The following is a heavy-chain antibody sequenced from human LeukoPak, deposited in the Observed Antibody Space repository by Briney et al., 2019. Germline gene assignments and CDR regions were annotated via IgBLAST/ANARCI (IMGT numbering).Heavy chain of an antibody. J-gene: IGHJ4*02. CDR3: ARDDGGNSVSDY. CDR2: IIPTFGTA. CDR1: GGTFSSYA. V-gene: IGHV1-69*05. D-gene: IGHD4-23*01. Sequence: SVKVSFKASGGTFSSYAISWVRQAPGQGLEWMGRIIPTFGTANYAQKFQGRVTITTDESTSTAYMELSSLRSEDTAVYYCARDDGGNSVSDYWGQGTLVTVSS.